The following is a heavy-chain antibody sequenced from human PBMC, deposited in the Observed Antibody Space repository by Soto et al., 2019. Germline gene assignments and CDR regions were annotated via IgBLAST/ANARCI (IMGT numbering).Heavy chain of an antibody. Sequence: QVQLQESGSGLVKPSQTLSVTCAVSGASMSSGGHSWSWIRKSPGEGLEWIGCIYATGKTYYNPSLKSRVTISVDTSKNQFSLNVTSVTAADTAVYYCARAPPGPSPRWDVWGQGTTVTVSS. D-gene: IGHD3-10*01. CDR3: ARAPPGPSPRWDV. J-gene: IGHJ6*02. V-gene: IGHV4-30-2*06. CDR1: GASMSSGGHS. CDR2: IYATGKT.